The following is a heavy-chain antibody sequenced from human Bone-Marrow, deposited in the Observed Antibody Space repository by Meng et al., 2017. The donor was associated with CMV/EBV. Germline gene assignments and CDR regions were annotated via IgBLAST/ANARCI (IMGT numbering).Heavy chain of an antibody. Sequence: GESLKISCAASGFTFDDYGMSWVRQAPGKGLEWVSGINWNGGSTGYADSVKGRFTISRDNSKNTLYLQMNSLRAEDTAVYYCAREYCSSTSCYPYAFDIWGQGTMVTVSS. V-gene: IGHV3-20*04. CDR3: AREYCSSTSCYPYAFDI. D-gene: IGHD2-2*01. J-gene: IGHJ3*02. CDR1: GFTFDDYG. CDR2: INWNGGST.